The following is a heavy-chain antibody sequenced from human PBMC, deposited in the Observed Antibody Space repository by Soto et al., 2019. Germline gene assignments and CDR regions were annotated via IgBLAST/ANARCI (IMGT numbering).Heavy chain of an antibody. Sequence: GGFLRLSCAASGFTFSSYGMHWVRQAPGKGLEWVAVISYDGSNKYYADSVKGRFTISRDNSKNTLYLQMNSLRAEDTAVYYCAKDRYYYDSSGYIYWGQGTLVTVSS. CDR1: GFTFSSYG. CDR2: ISYDGSNK. J-gene: IGHJ4*02. V-gene: IGHV3-30*18. D-gene: IGHD3-22*01. CDR3: AKDRYYYDSSGYIY.